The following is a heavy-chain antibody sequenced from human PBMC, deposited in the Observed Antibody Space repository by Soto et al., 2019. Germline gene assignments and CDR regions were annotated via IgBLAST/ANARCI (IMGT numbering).Heavy chain of an antibody. CDR1: GYTFTSYG. CDR2: INAGNGNT. D-gene: IGHD5-12*01. V-gene: IGHV1-3*01. CDR3: ARADYGYDHSGMDV. Sequence: QVQFVQSGAEVKKPGASVKVSCKASGYTFTSYGVNWVRQAPGQRLECLGWINAGNGNTKYSQKFQDRVTITRDTSASTVYLELSSLRFEDTAVYYCARADYGYDHSGMDVWGQGTTVTVSS. J-gene: IGHJ6*02.